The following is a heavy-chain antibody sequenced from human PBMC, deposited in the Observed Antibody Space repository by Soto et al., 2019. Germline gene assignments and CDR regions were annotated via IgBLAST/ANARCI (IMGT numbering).Heavy chain of an antibody. J-gene: IGHJ5*02. CDR2: IYYSGST. V-gene: IGHV4-59*01. Sequence: SETLSLTCTVSGGSISSYYWSWIRQPPGKGLEWIGYIYYSGSTNYSPSLKSRVTMSVDTSKNQFSLNLSSVTAADTAIYYCARHVVRGIMRLDPWGQGSLVTVSS. CDR1: GGSISSYY. CDR3: ARHVVRGIMRLDP. D-gene: IGHD3-10*01.